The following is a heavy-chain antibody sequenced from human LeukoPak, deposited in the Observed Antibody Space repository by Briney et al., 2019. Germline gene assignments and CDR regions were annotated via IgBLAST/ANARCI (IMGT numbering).Heavy chain of an antibody. D-gene: IGHD6-13*01. CDR3: ARDTFEPLVIDF. J-gene: IGHJ4*02. CDR1: GFSFRRYA. CDR2: VNAESTDI. V-gene: IGHV3-21*05. Sequence: GGSLRLACAASGFSFRRYAMIWVRQAPGKGLEWVAYVNAESTDILYADSVRGRFTTSRDNAKNSLYLQMNSLRAEDRGVYYCARDTFEPLVIDFWGQGTLVTVSS.